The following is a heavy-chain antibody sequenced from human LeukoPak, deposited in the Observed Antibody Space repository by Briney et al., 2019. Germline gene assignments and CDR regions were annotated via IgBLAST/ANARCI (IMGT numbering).Heavy chain of an antibody. J-gene: IGHJ4*02. V-gene: IGHV4-59*10. CDR1: GGSFSGYY. CDR2: IYSSGYT. Sequence: SETLSLTCAVYGGSFSGYYWRWIRQPPGKGLEWVGRIYSSGYTDYDPSLKSRVTISVDKSKNHFSLTLSSVTAADTALYYCERAEGSTWCDFFEYWGQGILVTVSS. D-gene: IGHD6-13*01. CDR3: ERAEGSTWCDFFEY.